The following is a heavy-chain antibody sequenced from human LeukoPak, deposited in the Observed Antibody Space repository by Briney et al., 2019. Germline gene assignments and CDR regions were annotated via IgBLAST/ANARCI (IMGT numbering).Heavy chain of an antibody. CDR1: GFTFSDYY. Sequence: GGSLRLSCAASGFTFSDYYMSWIRQAPGKGLEWVAVSYSGGSRSYAESVKGRFTISRDNSQNTLYLQMNSLRAEDTAVYYCARVWELSFDYWGQGTLVTVSS. V-gene: IGHV3-53*01. D-gene: IGHD1-26*01. CDR3: ARVWELSFDY. J-gene: IGHJ4*02. CDR2: SYSGGSR.